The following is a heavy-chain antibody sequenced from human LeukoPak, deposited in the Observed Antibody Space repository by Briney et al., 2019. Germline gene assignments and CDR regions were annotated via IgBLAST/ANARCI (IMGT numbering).Heavy chain of an antibody. Sequence: GGSLRLSCEASGFTFSAYAMTWVRQAPGKGLEWVSSIGSEGKTHYSESVKGRFAISRDNSKSMLFLQLNSLRAEDTALYYCARQGGYWGQGTLVTVSS. V-gene: IGHV3-23*01. CDR3: ARQGGY. CDR1: GFTFSAYA. J-gene: IGHJ4*02. CDR2: IGSEGKT.